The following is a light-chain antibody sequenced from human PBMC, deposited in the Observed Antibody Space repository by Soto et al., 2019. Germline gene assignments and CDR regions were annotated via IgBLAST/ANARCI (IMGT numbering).Light chain of an antibody. V-gene: IGKV1-9*01. CDR1: QGISSY. CDR2: AAS. CDR3: QQSYSTSIN. J-gene: IGKJ5*01. Sequence: IQLTHSPSSLSASVLYIVTITCRASQGISSYLALYQQKPGKAPKLLIYAASTLQSGVPSRFSGSGSGTDFTLTISSLQPEDFATYYCQQSYSTSINFGQGTRLEIK.